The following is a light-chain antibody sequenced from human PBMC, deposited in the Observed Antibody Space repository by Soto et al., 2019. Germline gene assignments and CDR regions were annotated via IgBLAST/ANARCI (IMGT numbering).Light chain of an antibody. CDR3: CSYAGSREV. Sequence: QSALTQPASVSGSPGQSITISCTGTSSDVGSYNLVSWYQQHPGKAPKLMIYEVSKRPSGVSNRFSGSKSGNTASLTISGLKAEDEADYYCCSYAGSREVFGGVTKLTVL. J-gene: IGLJ2*01. CDR1: SSDVGSYNL. CDR2: EVS. V-gene: IGLV2-23*02.